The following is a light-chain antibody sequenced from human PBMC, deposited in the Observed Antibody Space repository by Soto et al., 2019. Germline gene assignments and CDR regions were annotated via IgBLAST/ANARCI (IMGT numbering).Light chain of an antibody. Sequence: EIVLTQSPDTLSSSPGERATLSCRASQSVSGYLGWYQQKPGQAPRLLIYDASNRASGVPARFRGSGSGTNFTLTIASLEPDDFAVYYCQQRSNRPYHTFGGGTRV. CDR1: QSVSGY. CDR3: QQRSNRPYHT. CDR2: DAS. J-gene: IGKJ4*01. V-gene: IGKV3-11*01.